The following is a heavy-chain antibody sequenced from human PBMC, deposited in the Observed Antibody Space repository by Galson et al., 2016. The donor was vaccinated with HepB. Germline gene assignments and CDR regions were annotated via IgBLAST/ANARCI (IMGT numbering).Heavy chain of an antibody. Sequence: SLRLSCAASGFMFTNYGMHWVRQAPGKGLEWVAVIWHDGSNEKYAESMEGRFTISRDNSRNTLYLEMNSLRVEDTAIYYCVRSAGYYYLDHWGRGALVTVSP. CDR3: VRSAGYYYLDH. D-gene: IGHD1-26*01. CDR2: IWHDGSNE. V-gene: IGHV3-33*01. J-gene: IGHJ4*01. CDR1: GFMFTNYG.